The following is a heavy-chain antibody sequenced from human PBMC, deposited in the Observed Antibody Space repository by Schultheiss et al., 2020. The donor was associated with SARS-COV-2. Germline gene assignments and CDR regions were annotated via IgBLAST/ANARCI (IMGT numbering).Heavy chain of an antibody. J-gene: IGHJ3*02. CDR2: IYTSGST. D-gene: IGHD2-15*01. CDR1: GGSISSAGYY. CDR3: ARGFVVDDAFDI. V-gene: IGHV4-61*08. Sequence: SETLSLTCTVSGGSISSAGYYWSWIRQHPEKGLEWIGRIYTSGSTNYNPSLKSRVTISVDTSKNQFSLKLSSVTAADTAVYYCARGFVVDDAFDIWGQGTMVTVSS.